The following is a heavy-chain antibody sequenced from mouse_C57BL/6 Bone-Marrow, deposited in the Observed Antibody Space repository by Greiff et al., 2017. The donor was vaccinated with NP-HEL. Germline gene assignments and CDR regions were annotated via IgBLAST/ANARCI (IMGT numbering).Heavy chain of an antibody. CDR3: TRWGICWYFDV. V-gene: IGHV1-15*01. CDR1: GYTFTDYE. Sequence: QVQLKESGAELVRPGASVTLSCKASGYTFTDYEMHWVKQTPVHGLEWIGAIDPETGGTAYNQKFKGKAILTADKSSSTAYMELRSLTSEDSAVYYCTRWGICWYFDVWGTGTTVTVSS. CDR2: IDPETGGT. J-gene: IGHJ1*03.